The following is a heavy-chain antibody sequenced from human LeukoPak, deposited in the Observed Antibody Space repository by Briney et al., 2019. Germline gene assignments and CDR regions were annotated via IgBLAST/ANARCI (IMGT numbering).Heavy chain of an antibody. Sequence: PSETLSLTCTVSGGSINSYYWSWIRQPPGKGLEWIGYIYYSGSTNYNPSLKSRVTISVDTSKNQLSLKLSSVTAADTAVYYCARIRTIFGSSDYWGQGTLVTVSS. CDR2: IYYSGST. J-gene: IGHJ4*02. V-gene: IGHV4-59*12. D-gene: IGHD3-3*01. CDR3: ARIRTIFGSSDY. CDR1: GGSINSYY.